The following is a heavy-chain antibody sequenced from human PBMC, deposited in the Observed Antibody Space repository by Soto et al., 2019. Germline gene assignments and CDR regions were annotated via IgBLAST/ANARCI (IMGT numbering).Heavy chain of an antibody. CDR2: IKSDGSGT. CDR1: GFTFSSYW. CDR3: ASGDGHRYDGNGYLGRH. J-gene: IGHJ4*02. Sequence: EVQLVESGGGLVQPGESLTLSCAASGFTFSSYWMHWVRQAPGKGLVWVSRIKSDGSGTYYADSVKGRRTISRDNAKNTRYLQMSRLSVEDTAVCSCASGDGHRYDGNGYLGRHWGQGTPVTVSS. D-gene: IGHD3-22*01. V-gene: IGHV3-74*01.